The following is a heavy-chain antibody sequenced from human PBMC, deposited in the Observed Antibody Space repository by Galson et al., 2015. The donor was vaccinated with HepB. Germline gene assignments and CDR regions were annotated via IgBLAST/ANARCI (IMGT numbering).Heavy chain of an antibody. J-gene: IGHJ5*02. CDR1: GFTFSSYA. V-gene: IGHV3-30-3*01. D-gene: IGHD2-15*01. CDR2: ISYDGSNK. Sequence: SLRLSCAASGFTFSSYAMHWVRQAPGKGLKWVAVISYDGSNKYYADSVKGRFTISRDNSRNTLYLQMNSLRAEDTAVYYCARDVGYCSGGSCPRYNWFDPWGQGTLVTVSS. CDR3: ARDVGYCSGGSCPRYNWFDP.